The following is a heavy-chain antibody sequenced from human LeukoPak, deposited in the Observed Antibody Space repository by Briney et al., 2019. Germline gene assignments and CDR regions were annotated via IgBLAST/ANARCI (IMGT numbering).Heavy chain of an antibody. V-gene: IGHV4-30-4*08. CDR2: TFCTGST. D-gene: IGHD4-17*01. J-gene: IGHJ4*02. CDR3: ASTSYGDYTFDY. CDR1: GGSMTSGYYY. Sequence: SETLSLTCTVSGGSMTSGYYYWTWIRQCPGRGLEWIGHTFCTGSTYYNPSLKNRLSISVDTSKNQFSLKLSSVTAADTAVYYCASTSYGDYTFDYWGQGTLVTVSS.